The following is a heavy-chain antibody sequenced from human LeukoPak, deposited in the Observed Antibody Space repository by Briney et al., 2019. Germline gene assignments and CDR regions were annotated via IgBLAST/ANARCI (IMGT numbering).Heavy chain of an antibody. CDR1: GFTFSSYA. D-gene: IGHD6-19*01. CDR3: AKDLSIAVAGTNVDY. V-gene: IGHV3-23*01. Sequence: GGSLRLSCAASGFTFSSYAMSWVRQAPGKGLEWVSAISGSGHRTYYADSVKGRFTISRDNSKNTLYPQMNSLRAEDTAVYYCAKDLSIAVAGTNVDYWGQGTLVTVSS. J-gene: IGHJ4*02. CDR2: ISGSGHRT.